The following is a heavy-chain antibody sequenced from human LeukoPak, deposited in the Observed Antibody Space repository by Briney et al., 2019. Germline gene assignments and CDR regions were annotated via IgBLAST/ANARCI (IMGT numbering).Heavy chain of an antibody. Sequence: HPGESLRLSCAVSGVSFSSSCRSWVRQAPGKGLEWVAYILNDGSNKYYADSVKGRFTISRDNSKNTLDLQMSSLRAEDTAVYYCAKGTGDLPFDYWGQGTLVTVSS. CDR2: ILNDGSNK. D-gene: IGHD7-27*01. J-gene: IGHJ4*02. CDR1: GVSFSSSC. CDR3: AKGTGDLPFDY. V-gene: IGHV3-30*02.